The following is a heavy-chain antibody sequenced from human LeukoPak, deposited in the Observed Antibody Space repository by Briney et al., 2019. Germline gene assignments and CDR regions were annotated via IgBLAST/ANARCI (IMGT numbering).Heavy chain of an antibody. CDR2: INPSSGGT. D-gene: IGHD3-10*01. Sequence: ASVKVSCKASGYTFTGYYMHWVRQAPGQGLEWMGWINPSSGGTNYAQKFQGRVTMTRDTSISTAYMVLSRLRSDDTAVYYCARATGDRRILGFWGRGTLVTVSS. CDR1: GYTFTGYY. CDR3: ARATGDRRILGF. V-gene: IGHV1-2*02. J-gene: IGHJ2*01.